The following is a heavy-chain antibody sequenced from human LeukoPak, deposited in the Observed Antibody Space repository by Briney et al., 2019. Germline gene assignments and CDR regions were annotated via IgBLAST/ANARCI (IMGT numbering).Heavy chain of an antibody. Sequence: GGSLRLSCAASGVTFSSYVVSRVRQAPGKGLEWVSAIWVSGDSTYYADSVKGRFTISRDNSKNTLYLQMNSLRAEDTAIYHCAKGGSSGWYLSNWFDPWGQGTLVTVSS. CDR3: AKGGSSGWYLSNWFDP. CDR2: IWVSGDST. V-gene: IGHV3-23*01. D-gene: IGHD6-19*01. CDR1: GVTFSSYV. J-gene: IGHJ5*02.